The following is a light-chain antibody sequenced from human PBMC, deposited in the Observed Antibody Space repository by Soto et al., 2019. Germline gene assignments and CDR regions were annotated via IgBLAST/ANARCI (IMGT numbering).Light chain of an antibody. CDR1: SSNIGSNT. J-gene: IGLJ3*02. CDR3: SSYAGSNNLV. Sequence: QSVLTQPPSASGTPGQTVAISCSGSSSNIGSNTVNWYQQFPGTAPKLLIYGNNQRPSGVPDRLSGSKSDTSASLAISGLLSEDEADYYCSSYAGSNNLVFAGGTKVTVL. CDR2: GNN. V-gene: IGLV1-44*01.